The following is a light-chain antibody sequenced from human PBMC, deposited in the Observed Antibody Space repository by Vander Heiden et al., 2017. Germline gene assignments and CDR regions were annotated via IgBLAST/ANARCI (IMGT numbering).Light chain of an antibody. CDR1: RDISNH. CDR3: KQDQQQIT. CDR2: DAF. Sequence: IQMTQSPASLSASVGDRVTITCQAGRDISNHLNWYHQKAGEAPKVLIYDAFKWETGGPSRFSGSGSGTDFTFTMSRLQPEDMATYYGKQDQQQITVGQGTRQEMK. V-gene: IGKV1-33*01. J-gene: IGKJ5*01.